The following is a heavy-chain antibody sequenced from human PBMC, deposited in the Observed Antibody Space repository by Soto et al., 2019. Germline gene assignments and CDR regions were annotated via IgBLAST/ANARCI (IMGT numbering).Heavy chain of an antibody. V-gene: IGHV3-21*01. Sequence: PGGSLRFSCAASGFTFSSYSMNWVRQAPGKGLEWVSSISSSSSYIYYADSVKGRFTISRDNAKNSLYLQMNSLRAEDTAVYYCARDRAPPGSYGMDVWGQGTTVTVSS. CDR3: ARDRAPPGSYGMDV. D-gene: IGHD3-10*01. CDR1: GFTFSSYS. CDR2: ISSSSSYI. J-gene: IGHJ6*02.